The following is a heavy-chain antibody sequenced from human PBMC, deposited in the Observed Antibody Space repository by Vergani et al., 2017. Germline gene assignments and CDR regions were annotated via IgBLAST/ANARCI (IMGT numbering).Heavy chain of an antibody. V-gene: IGHV4-61*02. D-gene: IGHD6-6*01. Sequence: QVQLQESGPGLVKPSQTLSLTCTVSGGSISSGSYYWSWIRQPAGKGLEWIGRIYTSGSTNYNPSLKSRVTMSVDTSKNQFSLKLSSVTAADTAVYYCARGGGSSSDYYYYMDVWGKGTTVTVSS. CDR2: IYTSGST. CDR3: ARGGGSSSDYYYYMDV. CDR1: GGSISSGSYY. J-gene: IGHJ6*03.